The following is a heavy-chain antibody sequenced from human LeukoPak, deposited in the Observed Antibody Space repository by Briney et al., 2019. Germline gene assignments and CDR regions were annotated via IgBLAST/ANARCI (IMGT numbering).Heavy chain of an antibody. Sequence: SCKASGYTFTGYYMHWVRQAPGKGLEWVAVISYDGSNKYYADSVKGRFTISRDNSKNTLYLQMNSLRAEDTAVYYCAREEGIQLWLYYFDYWGQGTLVTVSS. CDR2: ISYDGSNK. CDR1: GYTFTGYY. J-gene: IGHJ4*02. D-gene: IGHD5-18*01. CDR3: AREEGIQLWLYYFDY. V-gene: IGHV3-30-3*01.